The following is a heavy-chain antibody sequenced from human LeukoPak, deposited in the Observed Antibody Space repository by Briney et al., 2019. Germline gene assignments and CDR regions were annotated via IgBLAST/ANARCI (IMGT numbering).Heavy chain of an antibody. D-gene: IGHD2-2*01. CDR1: GGSISNSSYY. J-gene: IGHJ4*02. CDR3: ASKTTSDDAVDY. V-gene: IGHV4-39*01. CDR2: IYYSGST. Sequence: SETLSLTCTVSGGSISNSSYYWAWIRQPPGKGLDWIGSIYYSGSTSYYPSLKSRVTISVDTSKNQFSLKLSSVTAADTAVYYCASKTTSDDAVDYWGQGTLVTVSS.